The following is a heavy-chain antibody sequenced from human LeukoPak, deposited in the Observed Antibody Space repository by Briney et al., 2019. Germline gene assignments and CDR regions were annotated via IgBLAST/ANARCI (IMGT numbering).Heavy chain of an antibody. Sequence: SETLSLTCTVSGGSISSDSYYWGWIRQPPGKGLEWIGTIYYSGTTYYNPSLKSRATISVDTSKNQFSLRLSSVTAADTAVYYCARDIAVAGTSRLDPWGQGTLVTVSS. J-gene: IGHJ5*02. CDR1: GGSISSDSYY. D-gene: IGHD6-19*01. CDR2: IYYSGTT. V-gene: IGHV4-39*02. CDR3: ARDIAVAGTSRLDP.